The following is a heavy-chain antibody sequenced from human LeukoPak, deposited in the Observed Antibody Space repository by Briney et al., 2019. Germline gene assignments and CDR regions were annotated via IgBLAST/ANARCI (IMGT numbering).Heavy chain of an antibody. J-gene: IGHJ4*02. D-gene: IGHD6-19*01. CDR3: ARDVEQWLVRVYYFDY. CDR1: GFTLSSYS. CDR2: ISSGSTTI. V-gene: IGHV3-48*01. Sequence: GGSPRLSCATSGFTLSSYSMNWVRQAPGKGLEWVSYISSGSTTIYYADSVKGRFTISRDNAKNSLYLQMNSLRAEDTAVYYCARDVEQWLVRVYYFDYWGQGTLVTVSS.